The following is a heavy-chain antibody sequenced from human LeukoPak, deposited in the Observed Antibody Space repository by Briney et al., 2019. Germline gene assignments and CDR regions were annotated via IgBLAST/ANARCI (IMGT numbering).Heavy chain of an antibody. CDR2: ISGSGADT. CDR3: AKDAAGPEY. J-gene: IGHJ4*02. D-gene: IGHD6-13*01. Sequence: GGSLRLSCAACGFAFSSYSMSWVRQAPGKGLEWVSDISGSGADTYYTDSVKGRFTISRDNSKTSLYLQMNSLRAEDTAIYYCAKDAAGPEYWGQGTLVTVSS. V-gene: IGHV3-23*01. CDR1: GFAFSSYS.